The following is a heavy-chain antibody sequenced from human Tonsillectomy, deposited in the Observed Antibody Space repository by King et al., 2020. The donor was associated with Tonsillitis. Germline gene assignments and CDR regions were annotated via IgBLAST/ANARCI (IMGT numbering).Heavy chain of an antibody. CDR1: GFTFSSYW. V-gene: IGHV3-74*01. CDR2: ISSDGSIT. Sequence: VQLVESGGSLVQPGGSLRLSCAASGFTFSSYWMYWVRQAPGKGLLWFARISSDGSITNYADSVKGRVTISRDNAKNTVSLQMYTLRAEDTAVYYCARAFSGYYYGMDVWGQGTTVTVSS. J-gene: IGHJ6*02. D-gene: IGHD3-3*02. CDR3: ARAFSGYYYGMDV.